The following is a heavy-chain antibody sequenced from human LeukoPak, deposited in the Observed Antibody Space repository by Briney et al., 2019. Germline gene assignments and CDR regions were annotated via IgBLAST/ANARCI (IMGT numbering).Heavy chain of an antibody. CDR3: ARDIGWLPN. Sequence: PGGSLRLSCAASRFTFSNSWMSWVRQAPGKGLEWVASINRDGSEKYYVDSMKGRFTISRDNAKNSLYLQVNSLRAEDTAVYYCARDIGWLPNWGQGTLVTVSS. CDR2: INRDGSEK. CDR1: RFTFSNSW. D-gene: IGHD6-19*01. V-gene: IGHV3-7*01. J-gene: IGHJ4*02.